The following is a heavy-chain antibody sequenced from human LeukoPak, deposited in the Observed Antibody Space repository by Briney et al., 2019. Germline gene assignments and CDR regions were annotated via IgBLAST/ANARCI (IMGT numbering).Heavy chain of an antibody. D-gene: IGHD3-3*01. J-gene: IGHJ4*02. CDR1: GFTFSSYS. CDR3: AGETDYDFWSGYLLY. Sequence: PGGSLRLSCAASGFTFSSYSMNWVRQAPGKGLEWVSSISSSSSYIYYADSVKGRFTISRDNAKNSLYLQMNSLRAEDTAVYYCAGETDYDFWSGYLLYWGQGTLVTVSS. V-gene: IGHV3-21*01. CDR2: ISSSSSYI.